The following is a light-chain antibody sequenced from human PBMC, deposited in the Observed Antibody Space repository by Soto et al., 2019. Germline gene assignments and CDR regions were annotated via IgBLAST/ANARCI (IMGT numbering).Light chain of an antibody. Sequence: VLTQPPSVSVAPGQTARITCGGNNIAGKSVHWFQQRPGQAPVLVMSYDSDRATGIPERFSGSNSGNTATLTITGVDAGDEADYYCQVWDSRGDRYVFGAGTKLTVL. J-gene: IGLJ1*01. CDR3: QVWDSRGDRYV. V-gene: IGLV3-21*04. CDR1: NIAGKS. CDR2: YDS.